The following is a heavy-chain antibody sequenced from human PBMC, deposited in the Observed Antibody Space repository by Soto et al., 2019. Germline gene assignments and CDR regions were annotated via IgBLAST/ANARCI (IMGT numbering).Heavy chain of an antibody. J-gene: IGHJ3*02. D-gene: IGHD6-13*01. CDR2: IIPIFGTA. V-gene: IGHV1-69*13. CDR1: GGTFSSYA. Sequence: SVKVSCKASGGTFSSYAISWVRQAPGQGLEWMGGIIPIFGTANYAQKFQGRVTITADESTNTAYMELSSLRSEDTAVYYCATGSSSWLNDAFDIWGQGTMVTVSS. CDR3: ATGSSSWLNDAFDI.